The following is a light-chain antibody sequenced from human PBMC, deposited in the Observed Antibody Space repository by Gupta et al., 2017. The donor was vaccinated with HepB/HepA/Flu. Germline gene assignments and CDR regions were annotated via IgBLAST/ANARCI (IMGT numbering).Light chain of an antibody. J-gene: IGKJ4*01. Sequence: DIVLTQSPATLSLSPGERATLSCRASQSVSSYLAWYQQKAGQAPRLLIYDASNRATGIPARFSGSGSGTDFTLTINSLEPEDFAVYYCHQRFNWPLTFGGGTKVEIK. V-gene: IGKV3-11*01. CDR1: QSVSSY. CDR2: DAS. CDR3: HQRFNWPLT.